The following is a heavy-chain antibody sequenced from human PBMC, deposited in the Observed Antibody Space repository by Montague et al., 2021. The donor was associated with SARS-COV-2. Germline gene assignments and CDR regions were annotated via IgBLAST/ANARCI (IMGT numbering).Heavy chain of an antibody. CDR1: GDSISTYY. Sequence: SETLSLTCTVSGDSISTYYWSWIRQPPGKGLEWIGFIYYSGSTNYNPSLKSRVTISVDTSKNQFSLKLSSVTAAATAVYYCARHPLGYWSSISWYVGWGQGTLVTVSS. J-gene: IGHJ4*02. V-gene: IGHV4-59*08. CDR2: IYYSGST. D-gene: IGHD2-2*01. CDR3: ARHPLGYWSSISWYVG.